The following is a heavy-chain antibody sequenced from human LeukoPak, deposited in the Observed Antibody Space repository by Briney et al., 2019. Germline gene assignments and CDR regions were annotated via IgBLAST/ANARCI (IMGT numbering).Heavy chain of an antibody. V-gene: IGHV1-2*06. J-gene: IGHJ6*02. D-gene: IGHD3-3*01. CDR2: INPNSGGT. CDR1: GYTFTGYY. Sequence: GASVKVSCKASGYTFTGYYMHWVRQAPGQGLEWMGRINPNSGGTNYAQKFQGRVTMTRDTSISTAYMELSRLRSDDMAVYYCSITIFGVVIVDVWGQGTTVTVSS. CDR3: SITIFGVVIVDV.